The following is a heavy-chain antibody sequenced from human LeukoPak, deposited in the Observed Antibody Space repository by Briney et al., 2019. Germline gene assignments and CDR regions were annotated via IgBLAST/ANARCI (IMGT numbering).Heavy chain of an antibody. CDR3: ARGADRSSSWYVNYYYYMDV. Sequence: ASVKVSCKASGYTFTSYDINWVRQATGQGLEWMGWMNPNSGNTGYAQKFQGRVTMTRNTSMSTAYMELSSLRSEDTAVYYCARGADRSSSWYVNYYYYMDVWGKGTTVTVSS. J-gene: IGHJ6*03. CDR1: GYTFTSYD. V-gene: IGHV1-8*01. D-gene: IGHD6-13*01. CDR2: MNPNSGNT.